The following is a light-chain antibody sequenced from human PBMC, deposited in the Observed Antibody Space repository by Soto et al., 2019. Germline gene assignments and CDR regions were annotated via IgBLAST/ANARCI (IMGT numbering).Light chain of an antibody. V-gene: IGKV1-5*03. CDR2: KAS. J-gene: IGKJ1*01. Sequence: DIQMTQSPSTLSASIGDRVTITCRANQSISVWLAWYQQKPGKAPKVLIYKASRLESGVPSRFSGSGPGTEFTLTISSLQPDDFATYYCQQYSSYSPETFGQGTKVEIK. CDR1: QSISVW. CDR3: QQYSSYSPET.